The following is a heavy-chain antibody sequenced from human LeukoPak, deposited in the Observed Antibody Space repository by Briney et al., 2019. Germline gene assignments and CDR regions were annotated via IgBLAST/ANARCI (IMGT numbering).Heavy chain of an antibody. D-gene: IGHD6-6*01. CDR3: ARDRGGYSSSGFDP. CDR1: GGSISSDGFF. J-gene: IGHJ5*02. CDR2: IRNSGST. Sequence: PSETLSLTCTVSGGSISSDGFFWTWIRQHPGEGLEWIGYIRNSGSTHYSPSLKRRVSISLDTSKNQFSLKLSSVIAADTAVYYCARDRGGYSSSGFDPWGQGTLVTVSS. V-gene: IGHV4-31*03.